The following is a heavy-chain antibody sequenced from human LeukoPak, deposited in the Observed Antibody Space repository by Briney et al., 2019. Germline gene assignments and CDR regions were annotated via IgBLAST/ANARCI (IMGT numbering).Heavy chain of an antibody. D-gene: IGHD3-10*01. V-gene: IGHV4-39*07. Sequence: SETLSLTCTVSGGSISSSSYYWGWIRQPPGKGLEWIGSIYYSGSTYYNPSLKSRVTISVDTSKNQFSLKLSSVTAADTAVYYCARGDGYGSGSYYSPYYFDYWGQGTLVTVSS. J-gene: IGHJ4*02. CDR1: GGSISSSSYY. CDR2: IYYSGST. CDR3: ARGDGYGSGSYYSPYYFDY.